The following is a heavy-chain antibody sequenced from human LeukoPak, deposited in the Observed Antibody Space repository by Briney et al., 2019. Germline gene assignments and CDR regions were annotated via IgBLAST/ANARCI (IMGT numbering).Heavy chain of an antibody. CDR3: ARGIAAPGPFDY. J-gene: IGHJ4*02. Sequence: SETLSLTCTVSGGSISSYYWSWIRQPPGKGLDWIGYIYYSGSTNYNPSLQSRVTISIDTSENQFSLKLSPVTAADTAAYYCARGIAAPGPFDYWGQGTLVTVSS. V-gene: IGHV4-59*01. D-gene: IGHD6-13*01. CDR2: IYYSGST. CDR1: GGSISSYY.